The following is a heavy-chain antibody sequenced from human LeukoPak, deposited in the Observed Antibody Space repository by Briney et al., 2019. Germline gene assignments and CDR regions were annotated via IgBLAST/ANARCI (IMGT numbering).Heavy chain of an antibody. Sequence: GGSLRLSCTASGFTFSSYAMHWVRQAPGKGLQWLALTSDDGSTKYYADSVKGRFTISRDNSQNTLFLQMNSLRAEETAMYYCARAPGGFHGDYSPIAYWGQGTLVTVSS. CDR1: GFTFSSYA. V-gene: IGHV3-30-3*01. CDR2: TSDDGSTK. J-gene: IGHJ4*02. D-gene: IGHD4-17*01. CDR3: ARAPGGFHGDYSPIAY.